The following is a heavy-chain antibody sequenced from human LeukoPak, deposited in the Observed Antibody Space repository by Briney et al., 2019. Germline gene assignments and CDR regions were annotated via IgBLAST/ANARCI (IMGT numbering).Heavy chain of an antibody. J-gene: IGHJ5*01. Sequence: GGSLRLSCAASGFTFSDYGMHWVRQAPGKGLEWVAVIFYDGSKTYYADSAKGRLTISRDNSKNTLYLQMNSLRAEDTALYYCARDQRSSWYDFWGQGTLVTVSS. V-gene: IGHV3-33*01. CDR3: ARDQRSSWYDF. D-gene: IGHD1-26*01. CDR1: GFTFSDYG. CDR2: IFYDGSKT.